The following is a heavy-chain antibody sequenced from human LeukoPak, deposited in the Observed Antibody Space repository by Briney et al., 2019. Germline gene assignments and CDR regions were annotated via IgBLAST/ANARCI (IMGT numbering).Heavy chain of an antibody. CDR3: ARGATNDFWSGYGWFGP. CDR2: IWYDGSNK. J-gene: IGHJ5*02. D-gene: IGHD3-3*01. V-gene: IGHV3-33*01. Sequence: PGGSLRLSCAASGFTFSSYGMHWVRQAPGKGLEWVAVIWYDGSNKYYADSVKGRFTISRDNSKNTLYLQMNSLRAEDTAVYYCARGATNDFWSGYGWFGPWGQGTLVTVSS. CDR1: GFTFSSYG.